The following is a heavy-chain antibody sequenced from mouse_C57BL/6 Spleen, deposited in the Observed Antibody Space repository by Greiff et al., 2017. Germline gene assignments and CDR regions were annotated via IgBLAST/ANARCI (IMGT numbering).Heavy chain of an antibody. CDR3: TRPITTVVASDY. CDR1: GYTFTDYE. D-gene: IGHD1-1*01. V-gene: IGHV1-15*01. J-gene: IGHJ2*01. Sequence: VQLQQSGAELVRPGASVTLSCKASGYTFTDYELHWVKQTPVHGLEWIGAIDPETGGTAYNQKFTGKAILPADNSSSTASMELRSLTSEDSAVYYCTRPITTVVASDYWGQGTTLTVSS. CDR2: IDPETGGT.